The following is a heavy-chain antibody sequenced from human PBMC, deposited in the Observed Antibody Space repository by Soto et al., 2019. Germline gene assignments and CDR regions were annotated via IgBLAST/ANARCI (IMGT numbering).Heavy chain of an antibody. CDR2: IRSKANSYAT. CDR3: TRFDDYIWGSYPIDY. V-gene: IGHV3-73*01. J-gene: IGHJ4*02. CDR1: GFTFSGSA. D-gene: IGHD3-16*02. Sequence: GGSLRLSCAASGFTFSGSAMHWVRQASGKGLEWVGRIRSKANSYATAYAASVKGRFTISRDDSKNTAYLQMNSLKTEDTAVYYCTRFDDYIWGSYPIDYWGQGTLVTVSS.